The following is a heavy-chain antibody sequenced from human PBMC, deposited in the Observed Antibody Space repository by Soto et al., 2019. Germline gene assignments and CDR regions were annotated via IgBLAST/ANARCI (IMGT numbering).Heavy chain of an antibody. Sequence: PSETLSLTCTVSGGSISSSSYYWGWIRQPPGKGLEWIGSIYYSGSTYYNPSLKSRVTISVDTSKNQFSLKLSSVTAADTAVYYCARHEWAKLFDYWGQGSLVTVSS. CDR1: GGSISSSSYY. CDR3: ARHEWAKLFDY. D-gene: IGHD1-1*01. V-gene: IGHV4-39*01. CDR2: IYYSGST. J-gene: IGHJ4*02.